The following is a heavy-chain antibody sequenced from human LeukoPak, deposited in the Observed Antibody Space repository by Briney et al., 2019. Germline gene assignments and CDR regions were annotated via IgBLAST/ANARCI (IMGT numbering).Heavy chain of an antibody. CDR1: GYTFRNYY. V-gene: IGHV1-2*02. CDR3: ARDKSNGIGIVY. D-gene: IGHD1-26*01. Sequence: ASVKVSCKASGYTFRNYYIHWVRQAPGHGLEYMGWINFNRGDTNYAEKFQGRVTMTRDTSIDTVYMALSSLRSDDTALYYCARDKSNGIGIVYWGQGTPVTVSS. CDR2: INFNRGDT. J-gene: IGHJ4*02.